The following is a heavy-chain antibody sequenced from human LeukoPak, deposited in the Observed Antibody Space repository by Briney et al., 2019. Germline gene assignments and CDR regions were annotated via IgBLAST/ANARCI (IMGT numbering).Heavy chain of an antibody. D-gene: IGHD5-18*01. Sequence: GGSLRLSCAASGFTFSSYGMHWLRQSPAKGLEWVAFIRYDGSNKYYADSVKGRFTISRDNSKNTLYLQMNSLRAEDTAVYYCAKERDTAMVTIDYWGQGTLVTVSS. V-gene: IGHV3-30*02. CDR2: IRYDGSNK. CDR1: GFTFSSYG. CDR3: AKERDTAMVTIDY. J-gene: IGHJ4*02.